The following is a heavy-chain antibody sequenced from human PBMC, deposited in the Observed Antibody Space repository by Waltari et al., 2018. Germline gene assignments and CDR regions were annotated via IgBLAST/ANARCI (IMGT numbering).Heavy chain of an antibody. D-gene: IGHD1-1*01. Sequence: QLQLRESGPGLVKPSETLSLTCTVSGGSISSSSYYWGWIRQPPGKGLEWIGSIYYSGSTYYNPSLKSRVTISVDTSKNQFSLKLSSVTAADTAVYYCARVGKLERRAFDIWGQGTMVTVSS. J-gene: IGHJ3*02. V-gene: IGHV4-39*07. CDR2: IYYSGST. CDR1: GGSISSSSYY. CDR3: ARVGKLERRAFDI.